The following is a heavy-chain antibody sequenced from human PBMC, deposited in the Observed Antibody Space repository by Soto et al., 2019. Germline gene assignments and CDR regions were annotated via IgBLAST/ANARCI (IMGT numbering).Heavy chain of an antibody. J-gene: IGHJ6*03. CDR3: ARGDYDFWSGPRPSYYYMDV. CDR2: IIPILGIA. D-gene: IGHD3-3*01. CDR1: GGTFSSST. V-gene: IGHV1-69*02. Sequence: SVKVSCKASGGTFSSSTISWLRQAPGQGLEWMGRIIPILGIANYAQKFQGRVTITADKYTSTAYMELSSLRSEDTAVYYCARGDYDFWSGPRPSYYYMDVWGKGTTVTVSS.